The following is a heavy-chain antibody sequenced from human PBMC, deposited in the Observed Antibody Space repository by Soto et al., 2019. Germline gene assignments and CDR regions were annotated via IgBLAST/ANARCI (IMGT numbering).Heavy chain of an antibody. D-gene: IGHD3-10*01. V-gene: IGHV3-23*01. J-gene: IGHJ6*02. CDR1: GFTFSSYA. Sequence: PGGSLRLSCAAPGFTFSSYAMSWVRQAPGKGLEWVSAISGSGGSTYYADSVKGRFTISRDNSKNTLYLQMNSLRAEDTAVYYCAKDSSITMVRGVITYYYYGMDVWGQGTTVTVSS. CDR2: ISGSGGST. CDR3: AKDSSITMVRGVITYYYYGMDV.